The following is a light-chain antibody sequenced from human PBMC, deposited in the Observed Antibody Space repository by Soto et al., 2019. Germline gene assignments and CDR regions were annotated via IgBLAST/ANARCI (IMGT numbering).Light chain of an antibody. J-gene: IGLJ1*01. CDR1: SSDFGGYNY. CDR3: SSKTSSRTPFV. V-gene: IGLV2-14*01. Sequence: QSVLTQPASVSGSPGQSITISCTGTSSDFGGYNYVSWYQQHPGNAPRLMIYEVNSRPSGVPNRFSGSKSGNTASLTISGLQAEDEADYYCSSKTSSRTPFVFGTGTKVTVL. CDR2: EVN.